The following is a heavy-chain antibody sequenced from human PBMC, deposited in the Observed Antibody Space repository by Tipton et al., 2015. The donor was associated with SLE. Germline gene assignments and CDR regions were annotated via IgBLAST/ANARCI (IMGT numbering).Heavy chain of an antibody. Sequence: QLVQSGAEVKKPGASVKVSCKASGYTFTSYCITWVRQAPGQGLEWMGWISGYNGNTNYAQKLQGRVTMTTDTSTSTAYMGLRSLRSDDTAVYYCARLGNWDFYYYMDVWGKGTTVTVSS. CDR1: GYTFTSYC. V-gene: IGHV1-18*01. CDR2: ISGYNGNT. D-gene: IGHD7-27*01. CDR3: ARLGNWDFYYYMDV. J-gene: IGHJ6*03.